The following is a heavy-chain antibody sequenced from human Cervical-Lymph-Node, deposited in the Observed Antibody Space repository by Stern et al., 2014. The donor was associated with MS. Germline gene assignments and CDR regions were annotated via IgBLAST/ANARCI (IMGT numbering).Heavy chain of an antibody. D-gene: IGHD4-17*01. V-gene: IGHV1-18*01. CDR2: VNVDTGDT. Sequence: QVQLLQPGAEVKKPGASVKVSCQTSGYTFIRYGISWVRQAPGQGLEWMGWVNVDTGDTYFAKKFQGRVTLTADTSTSTAYMELTNLRFDDTATYYCARDGPNDYERSSLRFWGQGSLVTVSS. CDR3: ARDGPNDYERSSLRF. CDR1: GYTFIRYG. J-gene: IGHJ4*01.